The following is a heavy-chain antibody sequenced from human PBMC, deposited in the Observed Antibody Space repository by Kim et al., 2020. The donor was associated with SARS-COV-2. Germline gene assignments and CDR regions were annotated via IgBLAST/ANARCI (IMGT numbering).Heavy chain of an antibody. CDR2: SYYSGST. D-gene: IGHD6-19*01. Sequence: SETLSLTCTVSGGSISSYYWSWIRQPPGKGLEWIAYSYYSGSTNYNPSLKTRVTISVDTSKNQFSLRLSSVTAADTAVYYCARDGAVAGNWFDPWGQGTLVTVSS. CDR1: GGSISSYY. J-gene: IGHJ5*02. V-gene: IGHV4-59*01. CDR3: ARDGAVAGNWFDP.